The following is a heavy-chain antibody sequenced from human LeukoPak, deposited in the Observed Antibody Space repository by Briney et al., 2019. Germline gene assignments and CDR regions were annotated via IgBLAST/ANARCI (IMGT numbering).Heavy chain of an antibody. V-gene: IGHV5-51*01. J-gene: IGHJ5*02. CDR1: GYSFTNYW. Sequence: GESLKISCKGSGYSFTNYWIAWVRQMPGKGLEWTGIIYPGDSDTTYSPSFQGHVTIAVDKSISTAYLRWSSLRVSDTAIYYCARFRRLGYCSSTSCSTELGPWGQGTLVTVSS. CDR2: IYPGDSDT. D-gene: IGHD2-2*01. CDR3: ARFRRLGYCSSTSCSTELGP.